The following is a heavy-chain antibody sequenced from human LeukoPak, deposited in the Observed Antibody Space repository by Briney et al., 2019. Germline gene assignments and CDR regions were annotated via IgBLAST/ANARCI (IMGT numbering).Heavy chain of an antibody. CDR2: INPSDGRP. Sequence: ASVKVSCKASGQTFTRYYMHWARQAPGQGLEWMGIINPSDGRPSYAQKFEGRVTMTRDTSTSTLYTELRSLRSEDTAVYYCARARGYSYGPLDSWGQGTLVTVSS. J-gene: IGHJ4*02. CDR1: GQTFTRYY. CDR3: ARARGYSYGPLDS. V-gene: IGHV1-46*01. D-gene: IGHD5-18*01.